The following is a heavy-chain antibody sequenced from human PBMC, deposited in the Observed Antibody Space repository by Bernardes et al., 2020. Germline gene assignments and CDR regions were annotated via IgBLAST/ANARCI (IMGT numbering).Heavy chain of an antibody. CDR2: INHSGST. CDR3: ARVSVVPAAIGFYYYYYMDV. D-gene: IGHD2-2*02. J-gene: IGHJ6*03. CDR1: GGSFSGYY. Sequence: SETLSLTCAVYGGSFSGYYWSWIRQPPGKGLEWIGEINHSGSTNYNPSLKSRVTISVDTSKNQFSLKLSSVTAADTAVYYCARVSVVPAAIGFYYYYYMDVWGKGTTVTGSS. V-gene: IGHV4-34*01.